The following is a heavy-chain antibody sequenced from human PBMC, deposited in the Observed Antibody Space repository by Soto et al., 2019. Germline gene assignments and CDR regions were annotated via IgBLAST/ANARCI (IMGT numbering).Heavy chain of an antibody. D-gene: IGHD2-2*01. CDR1: GGSISSYY. CDR2: IYTSGST. Sequence: SETLSLTCTVSGGSISSYYWSWIRQPAGKGLEWIGRIYTSGSTNYNPSLKSRVTMSVDTSKNQFSLKLSSVTAADTAVYYCARDSGGYCSSTSCYSDWFDPWGQGTLVTV. J-gene: IGHJ5*02. V-gene: IGHV4-4*07. CDR3: ARDSGGYCSSTSCYSDWFDP.